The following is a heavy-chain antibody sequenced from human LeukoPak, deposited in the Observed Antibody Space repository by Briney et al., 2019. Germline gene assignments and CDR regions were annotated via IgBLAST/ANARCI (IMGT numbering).Heavy chain of an antibody. D-gene: IGHD6-19*01. CDR2: INPNSGGT. V-gene: IGHV1-2*06. J-gene: IGHJ4*02. CDR1: GYTFTGYY. Sequence: GASVKVSCKASGYTFTGYYVRWVRQAPGQGLEWMGRINPNSGGTNYAQKFQGRVTMTRDTSISTAYMELSRLRSDDTAVYYCAIIAVAVDFDYWGQGTLVTVSS. CDR3: AIIAVAVDFDY.